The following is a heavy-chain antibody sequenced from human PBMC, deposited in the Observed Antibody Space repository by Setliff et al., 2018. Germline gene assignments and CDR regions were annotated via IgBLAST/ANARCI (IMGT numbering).Heavy chain of an antibody. CDR1: GDSISSRRNY. CDR3: YMDV. CDR2: LYTSWST. J-gene: IGHJ6*03. Sequence: SETLSLTCTVSGDSISSRRNYWSWFRQPAGKELEWSGQLYTSWSTNYNPSLKSRVTISLDTSKNQISLSLTSVTAADTAVYYLYMDVWGKGTPVTVSS. V-gene: IGHV4-61*09.